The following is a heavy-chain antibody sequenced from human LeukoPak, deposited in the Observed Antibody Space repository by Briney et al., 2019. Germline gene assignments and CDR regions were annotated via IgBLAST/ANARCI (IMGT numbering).Heavy chain of an antibody. CDR2: INPNNGAT. D-gene: IGHD4-17*01. J-gene: IGHJ4*02. Sequence: ASVKVSCKASGYTFTSYDINWVRQATGQGLEWMAWINPNNGATNYAQKFQGRVTMARDTSISTAYMELSRLRSDDTAVYYCARDLHGDYVPDFDYWGQGTLVTVSS. CDR3: ARDLHGDYVPDFDY. CDR1: GYTFTSYD. V-gene: IGHV1-2*02.